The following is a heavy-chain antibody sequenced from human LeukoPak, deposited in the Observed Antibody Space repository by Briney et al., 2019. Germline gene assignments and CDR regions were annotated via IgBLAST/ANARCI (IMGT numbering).Heavy chain of an antibody. J-gene: IGHJ4*02. CDR3: AREDSSGWYVFDY. Sequence: ASVKVSCKSSGYTFTIYYMHWVRNAPGQGLGWMGIINPSGGSTSYAQKFQGRVTMTRDTSTSTVYMELSSLRSEDTAVYYCAREDSSGWYVFDYWGQGTLVTVSS. D-gene: IGHD6-19*01. CDR1: GYTFTIYY. V-gene: IGHV1-46*01. CDR2: INPSGGST.